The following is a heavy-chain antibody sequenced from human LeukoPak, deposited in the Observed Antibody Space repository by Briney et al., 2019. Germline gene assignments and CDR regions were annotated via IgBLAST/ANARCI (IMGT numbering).Heavy chain of an antibody. CDR3: ARGMTTGPDP. CDR1: GGSLSSYS. D-gene: IGHD4-17*01. V-gene: IGHV4-59*08. J-gene: IGHJ5*02. Sequence: SETLSLTRTLSGGSLSSYSLSWIRQPPGKGLEWIGYIYYSGSTNYNPSLKSRLTISVDTSKNQFSLNLSSVTAADTAVYYCARGMTTGPDPWGQGTLVTVSS. CDR2: IYYSGST.